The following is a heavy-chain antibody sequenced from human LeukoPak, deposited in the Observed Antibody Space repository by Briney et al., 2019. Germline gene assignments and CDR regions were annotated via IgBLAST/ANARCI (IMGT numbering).Heavy chain of an antibody. J-gene: IGHJ5*02. Sequence: GGSLRLSCAASGFTFSSYATSWVRQAPGKGLEWVSAISGSGGSTYYADSVKGRFTISRDNSKNTLYLQMNSLRAEDTAVYYCAKDEIVPAAPFLFDPWGQGTLVTVPS. D-gene: IGHD2-2*01. CDR2: ISGSGGST. CDR3: AKDEIVPAAPFLFDP. V-gene: IGHV3-23*01. CDR1: GFTFSSYA.